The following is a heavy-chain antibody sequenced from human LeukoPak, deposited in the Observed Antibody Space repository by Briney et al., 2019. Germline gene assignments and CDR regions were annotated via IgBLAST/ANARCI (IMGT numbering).Heavy chain of an antibody. CDR3: ARPLQGRTVTLHY. Sequence: SETLSLTCTVSGGSISSYYWSWIRQPPGKGLEWIGYIYYTGRTNYNPSLKSRVTISVDTSKNQFSLKLTSVTAADTAVYYCARPLQGRTVTLHYWGQGTLVTVSS. V-gene: IGHV4-59*01. CDR1: GGSISSYY. J-gene: IGHJ4*02. CDR2: IYYTGRT. D-gene: IGHD4-17*01.